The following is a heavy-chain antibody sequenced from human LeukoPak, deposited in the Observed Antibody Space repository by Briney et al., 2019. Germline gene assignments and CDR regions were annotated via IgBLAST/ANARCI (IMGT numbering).Heavy chain of an antibody. Sequence: GSLRLSCSASGFAFNTYWMSWVRQAPGKGLQWVANVRPDGREQRYVDSVKGRFTISRDNAKNSLYLQMNSLRAEDTAVYYCARIPITMIVAGDAFDIWGQGTVVTVSS. D-gene: IGHD3-22*01. CDR3: ARIPITMIVAGDAFDI. V-gene: IGHV3-7*01. CDR2: VRPDGREQ. CDR1: GFAFNTYW. J-gene: IGHJ3*02.